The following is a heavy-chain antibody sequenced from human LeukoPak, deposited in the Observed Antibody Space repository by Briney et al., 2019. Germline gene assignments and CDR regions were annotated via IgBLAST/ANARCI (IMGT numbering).Heavy chain of an antibody. CDR2: IDPNSGDT. CDR1: GYTFTDYY. J-gene: IGHJ3*02. D-gene: IGHD3-22*01. V-gene: IGHV1-2*02. CDR3: ARSYHYYDSSGYSMGDTFEI. Sequence: ASVKVSCKASGYTFTDYYMHWVRQAPGQGLEWMGWIDPNSGDTNYAQKFQGRVTMTRDTSISTAYMELSRLRSDATAVFYCARSYHYYDSSGYSMGDTFEIWGQGTMVTVSS.